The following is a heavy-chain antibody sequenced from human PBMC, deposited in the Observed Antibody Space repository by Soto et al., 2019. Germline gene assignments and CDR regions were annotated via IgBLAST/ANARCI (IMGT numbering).Heavy chain of an antibody. Sequence: GGSLRLSCTTSGFTFGAYALSWFRQAPEKGLEWVGFSRSKGYGGTTEFAASVRGRFTISRDDSNSIAYLQMNSLKTEDTAVYYCTRGMYTAYETAPLFFDFWGQGTLVTVSS. D-gene: IGHD5-12*01. V-gene: IGHV3-49*03. CDR2: SRSKGYGGTT. CDR1: GFTFGAYA. CDR3: TRGMYTAYETAPLFFDF. J-gene: IGHJ4*02.